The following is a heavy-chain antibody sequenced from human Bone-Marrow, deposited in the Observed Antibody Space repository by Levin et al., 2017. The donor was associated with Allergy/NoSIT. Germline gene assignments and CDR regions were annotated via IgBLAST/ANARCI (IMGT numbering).Heavy chain of an antibody. J-gene: IGHJ2*01. CDR2: INTSGNT. Sequence: PSQTLSLTCTVSGGSMPSGLYYYNWIRQPAGKGLEWIGRINTSGNTNYSPSLKSRVTISVDTSKNQFSLRLSSVTAADTAVFYCARDGAVIGTRYFDLWGRGTLVTVSS. V-gene: IGHV4-61*02. D-gene: IGHD6-19*01. CDR3: ARDGAVIGTRYFDL. CDR1: GGSMPSGLYY.